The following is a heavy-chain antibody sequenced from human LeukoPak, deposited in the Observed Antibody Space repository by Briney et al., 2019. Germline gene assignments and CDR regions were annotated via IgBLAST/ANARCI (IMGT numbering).Heavy chain of an antibody. J-gene: IGHJ3*02. CDR3: AREAVSSSFPYDAFDI. V-gene: IGHV3-30*19. D-gene: IGHD6-6*01. CDR2: ISYDGSNK. Sequence: GRSLRLSCAASGFTFSSYGMHWVRQAPGKGLEWVAVISYDGSNKYYADSVKGRFTISRDNSKNTLYLQMNSLRAEDTAVYYCAREAVSSSFPYDAFDIWGQGAMVTVSS. CDR1: GFTFSSYG.